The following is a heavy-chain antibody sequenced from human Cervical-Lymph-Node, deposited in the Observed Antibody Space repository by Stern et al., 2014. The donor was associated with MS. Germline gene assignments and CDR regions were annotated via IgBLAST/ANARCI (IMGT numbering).Heavy chain of an antibody. J-gene: IGHJ4*02. Sequence: QVQLVQSDAEVTKPGASVKVSCRPSGYIFTAYYIHWVRQAPGQGLEWMGWINPTNGDTNYAQNFQDRVTMTRDTSLKTVYMEFSKLRSDDTALYFCARDRASAWYALDFWGQGTLVTVSS. CDR3: ARDRASAWYALDF. D-gene: IGHD6-19*01. V-gene: IGHV1-2*02. CDR2: INPTNGDT. CDR1: GYIFTAYY.